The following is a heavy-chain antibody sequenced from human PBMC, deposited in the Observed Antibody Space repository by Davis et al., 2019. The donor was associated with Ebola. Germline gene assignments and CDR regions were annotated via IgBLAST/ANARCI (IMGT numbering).Heavy chain of an antibody. Sequence: GESLKISCAVSGFTFSTYGMHWVRQAPGKGLEWLAVIWYDGSNKNYIDSVKGRFTVSRDNSKNMLYLQMNSLRAEDTAVYYCAKRIAVAGTHGMDVWGQGTTVTVSS. J-gene: IGHJ6*02. D-gene: IGHD6-19*01. CDR2: IWYDGSNK. CDR1: GFTFSTYG. V-gene: IGHV3-33*06. CDR3: AKRIAVAGTHGMDV.